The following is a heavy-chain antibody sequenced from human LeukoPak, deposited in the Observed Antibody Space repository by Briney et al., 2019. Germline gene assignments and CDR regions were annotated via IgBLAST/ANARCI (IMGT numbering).Heavy chain of an antibody. CDR3: AKSLATGWYVKEY. V-gene: IGHV3-23*01. CDR2: SSNSGSST. CDR1: GFTFSTYA. J-gene: IGHJ4*02. D-gene: IGHD6-19*01. Sequence: GGSLRLSCAASGFTFSTYAMSWVRQAPGKGLEWVSISSNSGSSTHYAGSVKGRFTISRDNSKDTLYLQMSSLRVEDTAVYYCAKSLATGWYVKEYWGQGTLVTVSS.